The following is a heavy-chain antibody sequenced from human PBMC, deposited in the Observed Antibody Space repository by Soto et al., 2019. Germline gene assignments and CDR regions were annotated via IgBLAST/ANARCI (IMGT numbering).Heavy chain of an antibody. CDR1: GFTFDDYA. D-gene: IGHD1-26*01. J-gene: IGHJ3*02. CDR3: AKEVGATGSDAFDI. Sequence: ESGGGLVQPGRSLRLSCAASGFTFDDYAMHWVRQAPGKGLEWVSGISWNSGSIGYADSVKGRFTISRDNAKNSLYLQMNSLRAEDTALYYCAKEVGATGSDAFDIWGQGTMVTVSS. V-gene: IGHV3-9*01. CDR2: ISWNSGSI.